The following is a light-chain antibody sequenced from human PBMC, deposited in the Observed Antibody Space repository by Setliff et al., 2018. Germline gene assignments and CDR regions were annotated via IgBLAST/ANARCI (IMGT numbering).Light chain of an antibody. CDR1: NSDVGGYNY. J-gene: IGLJ3*02. Sequence: QSALTQPAAVSGSPGQSIAISCAGSNSDVGGYNYVSWYQQHPGKAPKLIIYEFTKRPSGVSDRFSGSKSGNTASLTISGLQAEDEAYYYCLSYTSKTTHALFAGGTKVTVL. CDR3: LSYTSKTTHAL. V-gene: IGLV2-14*03. CDR2: EFT.